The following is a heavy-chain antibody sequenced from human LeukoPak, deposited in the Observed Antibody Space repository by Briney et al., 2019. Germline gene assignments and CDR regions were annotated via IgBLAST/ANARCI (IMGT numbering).Heavy chain of an antibody. D-gene: IGHD6-19*01. CDR3: STYTSGSVSY. CDR1: GFTLSNLW. V-gene: IGHV3-15*01. J-gene: IGHJ4*02. CDR2: IKSRTDGGVR. Sequence: PGGSLRLSCAASGFTLSNLWMTWVRQARGKGLEWVGRIKSRTDGGVRDYAAPVKGTFTISRDYSKNTLYLQMNSLKTEDTAVYYCSTYTSGSVSYWGQGTLVTVSS.